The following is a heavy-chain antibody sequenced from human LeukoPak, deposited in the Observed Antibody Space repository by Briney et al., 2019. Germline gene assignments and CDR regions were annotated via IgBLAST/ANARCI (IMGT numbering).Heavy chain of an antibody. D-gene: IGHD5-18*01. CDR2: FDPEDGET. J-gene: IGHJ3*02. V-gene: IGHV1-24*01. CDR3: ATSTATVIGAFDI. Sequence: ASVKFSCKVSGYTLTELSMHWVRQAPGKGLEWMGGFDPEDGETIYAQKFQGRVTMTEDTSTDTAYMELSSLRSEDTAVYYCATSTATVIGAFDIWGQGTMVTVSS. CDR1: GYTLTELS.